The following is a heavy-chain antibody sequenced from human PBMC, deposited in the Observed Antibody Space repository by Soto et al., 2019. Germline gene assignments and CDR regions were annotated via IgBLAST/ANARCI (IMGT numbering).Heavy chain of an antibody. CDR1: GFTFSSYG. CDR3: ARDILQDYGDYDYYYYGMDV. CDR2: IWYDGSNK. V-gene: IGHV3-33*01. Sequence: QVQLVESGGGVVQPGRSLRLSCAASGFTFSSYGMHWVRQAPGKGLEWVADIWYDGSNKYYADSVKGRFTISRDNSKNTLYLQMNSLRAEDTAVYYCARDILQDYGDYDYYYYGMDVWGQGTTVPVSS. D-gene: IGHD4-17*01. J-gene: IGHJ6*02.